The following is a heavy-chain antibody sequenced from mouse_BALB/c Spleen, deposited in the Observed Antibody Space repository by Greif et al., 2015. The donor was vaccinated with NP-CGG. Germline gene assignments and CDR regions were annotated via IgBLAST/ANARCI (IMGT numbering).Heavy chain of an antibody. J-gene: IGHJ1*01. CDR2: SRNKANDYTT. D-gene: IGHD2-2*01. CDR3: ARDDGYYWYFDV. CDR1: GFTFSDFY. V-gene: IGHV7-1*02. Sequence: DVMLVESGGGLVQPGGSLRLSCATSGFTFSDFYMEWVRQPPGKRLEWIAASRNKANDYTTEYSASVKGRFIVSRDTSQSILYLQMNALRAEDTAIYYCARDDGYYWYFDVWGARTTVTVSS.